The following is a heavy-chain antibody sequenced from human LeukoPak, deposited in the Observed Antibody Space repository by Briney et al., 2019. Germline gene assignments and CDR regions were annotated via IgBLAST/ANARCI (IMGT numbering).Heavy chain of an antibody. CDR2: ISSSSSTI. CDR1: GFTFSSCS. CDR3: ARGSAYLTGYYYFDY. J-gene: IGHJ4*02. V-gene: IGHV3-48*01. D-gene: IGHD3-9*01. Sequence: PGGSLRLSCAASGFTFSSCSMNWVRQAPGKGLEWVSYISSSSSTIYYADSVKSRFTISRDNAKNSLYLQMNSLRAEDTAVYYCARGSAYLTGYYYFDYWGQGTLVTVSS.